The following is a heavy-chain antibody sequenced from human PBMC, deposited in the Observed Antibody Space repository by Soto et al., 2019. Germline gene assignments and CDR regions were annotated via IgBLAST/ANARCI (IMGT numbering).Heavy chain of an antibody. Sequence: EVQLVESGGGLVQPGGSLRLSCAASGFTVSSNYMSWVRQAPGNGLEWVSVIYSGGSTYYADSVKGRFTISRHNSKNTLYLQRNSLRAEDTAVYYCNIGTSSGLDYWGQGTLVTVSS. V-gene: IGHV3-53*04. CDR2: IYSGGST. CDR3: NIGTSSGLDY. D-gene: IGHD6-19*01. J-gene: IGHJ4*02. CDR1: GFTVSSNY.